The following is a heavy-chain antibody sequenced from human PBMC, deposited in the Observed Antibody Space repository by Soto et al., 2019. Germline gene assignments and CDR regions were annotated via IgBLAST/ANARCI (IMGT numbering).Heavy chain of an antibody. J-gene: IGHJ3*01. D-gene: IGHD1-26*01. CDR2: IYWDDDK. CDR3: AYPPLAGGAGEAFDL. V-gene: IGHV2-5*02. Sequence: QITLKESGPKLVKPTQTLTLTCTFSGFSFSTSGVGVGWIRQPPGKALEWLALIYWDDDKKYSPSLNSRLTITTDTSKAQAVPPITNPDPADTAPNYWAYPPLAGGAGEAFDLWGQGTRVTASS. CDR1: GFSFSTSGVG.